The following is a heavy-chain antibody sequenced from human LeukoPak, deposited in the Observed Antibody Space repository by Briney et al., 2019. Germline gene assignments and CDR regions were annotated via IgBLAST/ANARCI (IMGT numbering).Heavy chain of an antibody. CDR3: AKATWDTAMVNYYYYGMDV. Sequence: PGGSLRLSCAASGFTFSSYAMSWVRQAPGKGLEWVSAISGSGGSTYYADSVKGRFTISRDNSKNTLYLQMNSLRAEDTTVYYCAKATWDTAMVNYYYYGMDVWGQGTTVTVSS. V-gene: IGHV3-23*01. J-gene: IGHJ6*02. D-gene: IGHD5-18*01. CDR1: GFTFSSYA. CDR2: ISGSGGST.